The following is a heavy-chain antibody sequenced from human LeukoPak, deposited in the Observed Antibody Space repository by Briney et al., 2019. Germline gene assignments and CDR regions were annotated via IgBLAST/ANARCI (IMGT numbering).Heavy chain of an antibody. CDR1: GGSFSGYY. Sequence: PSETLSLTCAVCGGSFSGYYWSWIRQPPGKGLEWIGEINHSGSTNYNPSLKSRVTISVDTSKNQFSLKLSSVTAADTAVYYCARGYKDCSSTSCLYRNYYYYYYMDVWGKGTTVTVSS. CDR2: INHSGST. J-gene: IGHJ6*03. D-gene: IGHD2-2*01. V-gene: IGHV4-34*01. CDR3: ARGYKDCSSTSCLYRNYYYYYYMDV.